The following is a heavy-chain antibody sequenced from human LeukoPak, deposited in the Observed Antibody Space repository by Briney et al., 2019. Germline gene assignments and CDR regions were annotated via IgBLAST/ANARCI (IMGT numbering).Heavy chain of an antibody. CDR2: IYYSGST. V-gene: IGHV4-59*01. D-gene: IGHD3-22*01. CDR1: GGSISSYY. J-gene: IGHJ4*02. Sequence: SETLPLTCTVSGGSISSYYWSWIRQPPGKGLEWIGHIYYSGSTNYNPSLKSRVTISVDTSKNKFSLKLNSVTAADTAVYYCARGRVLYDSTGYNYWGQGTLVTLSS. CDR3: ARGRVLYDSTGYNY.